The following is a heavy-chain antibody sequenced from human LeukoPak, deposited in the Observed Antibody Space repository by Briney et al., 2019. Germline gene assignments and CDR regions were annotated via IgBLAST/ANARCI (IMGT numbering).Heavy chain of an antibody. CDR2: IIPIFGTA. J-gene: IGHJ6*02. CDR3: ARQRDPGFIVVVPAYYYGMDV. CDR1: GGTFSSYA. V-gene: IGHV1-69*01. D-gene: IGHD2-2*01. Sequence: ASVKVSCKASGGTFSSYAISWVRQAPGQGLEWMGGIIPIFGTANYAQKFQGRVTITADESASTAYMELSSLRSEDTAVYYCARQRDPGFIVVVPAYYYGMDVWGQGTTVTVSS.